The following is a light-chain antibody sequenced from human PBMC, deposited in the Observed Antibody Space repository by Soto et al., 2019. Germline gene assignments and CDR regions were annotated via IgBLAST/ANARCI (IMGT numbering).Light chain of an antibody. CDR1: QSLLHSNGYNY. Sequence: DMVMTQSPLSLPVTPGEPASISCRSSQSLLHSNGYNYLDWYLQKPVQSPQLLIFLGSNRASGVPDRFSGSGSGTDFTLKISSVEAEDVGVYYCMQALQAPYTFGLGTKLEI. CDR2: LGS. J-gene: IGKJ2*01. V-gene: IGKV2-28*01. CDR3: MQALQAPYT.